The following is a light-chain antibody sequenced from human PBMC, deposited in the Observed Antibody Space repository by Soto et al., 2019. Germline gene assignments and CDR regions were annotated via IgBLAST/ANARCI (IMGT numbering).Light chain of an antibody. CDR3: HQTAANPWT. Sequence: DIQMTQSPSSLSASVGDRVTITCRASQNIGVYLNWYQKKPGRAPKLLIHAASTLQSGVPSTFSGSGSGTEFALTISSLQPEDFATYYCHQTAANPWTFAQGTKVEI. J-gene: IGKJ1*01. CDR2: AAS. V-gene: IGKV1-39*01. CDR1: QNIGVY.